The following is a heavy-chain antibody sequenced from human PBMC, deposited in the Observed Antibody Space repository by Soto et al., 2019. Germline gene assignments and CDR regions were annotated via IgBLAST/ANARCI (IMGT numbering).Heavy chain of an antibody. CDR1: GYIFTTYG. V-gene: IGHV1-18*04. CDR2: ISTYNGNT. CDR3: ARTARPHNFDF. J-gene: IGHJ4*02. Sequence: ASVKVSCKASGYIFTTYGIGWLRQAPGQGLEWMGWISTYNGNTNYAQKLQGRVTMTTDTSTSTSYLELRSLRSDDTAVYYCARTARPHNFDFWGQGTLVTVSS.